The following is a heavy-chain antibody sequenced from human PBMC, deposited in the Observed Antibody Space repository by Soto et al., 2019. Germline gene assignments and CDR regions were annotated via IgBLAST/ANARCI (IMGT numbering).Heavy chain of an antibody. CDR2: LYTGDRT. V-gene: IGHV3-53*05. CDR3: VGAAPGD. J-gene: IGHJ4*02. Sequence: GGSLRLSCAASGFIVSNKHMGWIRQAPGKGLGSVSILYTGDRTYYADSVKGRFTISRDNSKNTVSLQMNGLRDEDTAMYYCVGAAPGDWGQGTPVTVSS. CDR1: GFIVSNKH. D-gene: IGHD3-16*01.